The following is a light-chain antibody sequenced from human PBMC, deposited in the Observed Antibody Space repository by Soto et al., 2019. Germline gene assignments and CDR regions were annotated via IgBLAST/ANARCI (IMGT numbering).Light chain of an antibody. J-gene: IGKJ1*01. CDR1: QSISSW. V-gene: IGKV1-5*01. Sequence: DIQMTQSPSTLSASVGDRVTITCRASQSISSWLAWYQQKPGKAPKLLIYDASSLESGVPSRSSGSGSGTDFTLTISSLQPEDFATYYCQQSYRTWTFGQGTKVDIK. CDR3: QQSYRTWT. CDR2: DAS.